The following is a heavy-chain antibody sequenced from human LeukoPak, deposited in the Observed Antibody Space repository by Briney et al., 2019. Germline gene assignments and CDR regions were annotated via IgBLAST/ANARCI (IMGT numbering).Heavy chain of an antibody. V-gene: IGHV3-23*01. CDR2: ISGSGGST. CDR3: AKSLSGSYSGSRGDY. D-gene: IGHD1-26*01. Sequence: PGGSLRLSCAASGFTFSKYNMNWVRQAPGKGLEWVSAISGSGGSTYYADSVKGRFTISRDNSKNTLYLQMNSLRAEDTAVYYCAKSLSGSYSGSRGDYWGQGTLVTVSS. J-gene: IGHJ4*02. CDR1: GFTFSKYN.